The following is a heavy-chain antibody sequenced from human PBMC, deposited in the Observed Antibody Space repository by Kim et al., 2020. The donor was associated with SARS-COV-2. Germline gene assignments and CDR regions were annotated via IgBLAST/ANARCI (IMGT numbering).Heavy chain of an antibody. V-gene: IGHV3-33*01. CDR3: ARCKSGNWPCPSDM. J-gene: IGHJ3*02. CDR1: GFTFSNYG. Sequence: GGSLRLSCATSGFTFSNYGMHWVRQGPGKGLEWVAVIWFDGTNQYYADSVKGRFTISRDNSKSTLYLQMNSLRVEDTGVYYCARCKSGNWPCPSDMWGQGTVVTVSS. D-gene: IGHD1-1*01. CDR2: IWFDGTNQ.